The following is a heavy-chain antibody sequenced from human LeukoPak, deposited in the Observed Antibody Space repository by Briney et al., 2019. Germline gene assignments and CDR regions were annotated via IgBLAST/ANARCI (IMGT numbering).Heavy chain of an antibody. D-gene: IGHD3-16*01. CDR2: IYYSGST. CDR3: ARGGGPDNWFDP. CDR1: GGSVSSYY. V-gene: IGHV4-59*02. J-gene: IGHJ5*02. Sequence: SETLSLTCTVSGGSVSSYYWSWIRQPPGEGLEWIGYIYYSGSTNYNPSLKSRVTISVDTSKNQFSLKLSSVTAADTAVYYCARGGGPDNWFDPWGQGTLVTASS.